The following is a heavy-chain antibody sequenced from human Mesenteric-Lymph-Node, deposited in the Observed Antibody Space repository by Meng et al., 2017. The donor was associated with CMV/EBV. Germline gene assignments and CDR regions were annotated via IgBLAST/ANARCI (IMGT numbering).Heavy chain of an antibody. CDR3: ARMLPYWYFDL. V-gene: IGHV4-39*01. Sequence: CTVSRGSISSPSYYWGWIRQPPGKGLEWIGSIYYSGRIYYNPSLKSRVTISVDTSKNQFSLKLNSVTAPDTAVYYCARMLPYWYFDLWGRGTLVTVSS. CDR2: IYYSGRI. CDR1: RGSISSPSYY. D-gene: IGHD3-16*01. J-gene: IGHJ2*01.